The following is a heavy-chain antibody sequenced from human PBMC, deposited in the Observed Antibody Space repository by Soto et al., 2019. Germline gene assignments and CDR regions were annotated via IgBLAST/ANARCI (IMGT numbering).Heavy chain of an antibody. J-gene: IGHJ4*02. V-gene: IGHV3-30*03. CDR3: HLTTSGESFDY. Sequence: GGSLRLSCAASGFTFSNYGMHWVRQAPGKGLEWVALISYDGSDESYADSVKGRFTISRDNSKNTLSLEMNTLRAEDTAVYYCHLTTSGESFDYWGQGTLVTVSS. CDR2: ISYDGSDE. CDR1: GFTFSNYG. D-gene: IGHD1-26*01.